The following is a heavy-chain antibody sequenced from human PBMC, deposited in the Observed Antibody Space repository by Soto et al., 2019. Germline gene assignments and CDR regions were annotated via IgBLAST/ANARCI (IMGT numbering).Heavy chain of an antibody. CDR3: ARGGGLYSISWPIDH. Sequence: QVQLVQSGAAVKKPGASVKVSCKASGYTVTNYGITWVRQAPGQGLEWMGWTGLYNGNTNYAQKFQGRATMTTDTSTSTAYMEWRSLGSDDTAVYYCARGGGLYSISWPIDHWGQGTLVTVSS. CDR2: TGLYNGNT. V-gene: IGHV1-18*04. CDR1: GYTVTNYG. J-gene: IGHJ4*02. D-gene: IGHD6-13*01.